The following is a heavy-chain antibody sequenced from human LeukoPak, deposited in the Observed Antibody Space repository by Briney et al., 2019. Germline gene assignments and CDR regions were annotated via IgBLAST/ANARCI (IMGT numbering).Heavy chain of an antibody. V-gene: IGHV4-59*08. CDR3: ARQLGGSGSYSYFDY. J-gene: IGHJ4*02. Sequence: SETLSLTCTVSAGSISGFYWGWIRQPPGKGLEWVGNIYYSGSTNYNPSLKSRVTTSVDTSKNQFSLKLSSATAADTAVYYCARQLGGSGSYSYFDYWGQGTLVTVSS. CDR1: AGSISGFY. D-gene: IGHD3-10*01. CDR2: IYYSGST.